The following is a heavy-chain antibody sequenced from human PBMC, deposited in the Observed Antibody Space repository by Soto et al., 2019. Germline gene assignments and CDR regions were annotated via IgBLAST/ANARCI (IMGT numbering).Heavy chain of an antibody. CDR3: ARGGSGWKALNYFDS. J-gene: IGHJ4*02. Sequence: QVQLQESGPGLVKPSQTLSLTCTVSGGSIDNNGYSWTWIRQRPGGGLEWLGSNNYRADTYYTPSLKRRITISLDTSQNQFSLWVTSVTAADTGMYYCARGGSGWKALNYFDSWGQGILVTVSS. V-gene: IGHV4-31*03. D-gene: IGHD6-19*01. CDR1: GGSIDNNGYS. CDR2: NNYRADT.